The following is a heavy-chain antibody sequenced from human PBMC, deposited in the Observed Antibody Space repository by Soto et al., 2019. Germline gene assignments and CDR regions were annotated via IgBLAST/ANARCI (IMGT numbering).Heavy chain of an antibody. V-gene: IGHV1-3*01. CDR2: INAGNGNT. D-gene: IGHD3-9*01. CDR1: GYTFTSYL. Sequence: ASVKVSCKASGYTFTSYLMHWVRQAPGQRLEWMGWINAGNGNTKYSQKFQGRVTITRDTSASTAYMELSSLRSEDTAVYYCARYFDWRGLGYGMDVWGQGTTVTVSS. CDR3: ARYFDWRGLGYGMDV. J-gene: IGHJ6*02.